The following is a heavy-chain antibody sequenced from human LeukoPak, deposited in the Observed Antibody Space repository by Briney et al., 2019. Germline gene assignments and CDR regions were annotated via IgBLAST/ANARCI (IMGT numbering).Heavy chain of an antibody. D-gene: IGHD4-17*01. Sequence: GGSLRLSCAASGFTFSTYGMGWVRQAPGKGLEWVSSISSGSGYMYYADSVKGRFTISKDNAKNSLYLQMISLRDEDMAVYYCARHGDYGGLSSYWGQGTLVTVSS. CDR2: ISSGSGYM. V-gene: IGHV3-21*01. CDR3: ARHGDYGGLSSY. J-gene: IGHJ4*02. CDR1: GFTFSTYG.